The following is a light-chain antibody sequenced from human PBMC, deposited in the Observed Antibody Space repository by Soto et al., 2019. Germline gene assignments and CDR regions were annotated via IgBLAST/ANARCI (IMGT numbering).Light chain of an antibody. CDR3: QQDDALPPT. Sequence: DIKITQYPSSLSASVGDRVTITCQASQDINNNLNWYQQSPGKAPNLLIYAASSLETGVPSSFTGSGSETDFSFTISSLQPEDGATYYCQQDDALPPTFRPGTKLD. V-gene: IGKV1-33*01. CDR2: AAS. J-gene: IGKJ3*01. CDR1: QDINNN.